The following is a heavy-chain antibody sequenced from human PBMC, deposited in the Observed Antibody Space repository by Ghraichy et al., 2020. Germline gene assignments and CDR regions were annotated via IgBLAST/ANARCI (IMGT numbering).Heavy chain of an antibody. CDR1: GFTFSSYW. CDR2: LNTDGSNM. Sequence: GGSLRLSCAASGFTFSSYWMHWVRQGPGMGLVWVSRLNTDGSNMHYADSVEGRFTISRDNAQNTVYLQMNSLRAEDTAVYFCARGRLGADRSTFNLWGQGTIVTVSS. J-gene: IGHJ3*01. D-gene: IGHD1-26*01. CDR3: ARGRLGADRSTFNL. V-gene: IGHV3-74*01.